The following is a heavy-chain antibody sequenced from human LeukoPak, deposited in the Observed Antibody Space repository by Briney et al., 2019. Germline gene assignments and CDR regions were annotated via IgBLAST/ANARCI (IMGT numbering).Heavy chain of an antibody. CDR1: GFTFSTFT. V-gene: IGHV3-21*01. Sequence: KPGGSLRLSCAASGFTFSTFTMNWVRQAPGKGLEWVSSISSSSSYIYYADSVKGRFTISRDNAKNSLYLQMNSLRAEDTAVYYCARALYSSGWPKCLGYWGQGTLVTVSS. J-gene: IGHJ4*02. D-gene: IGHD6-19*01. CDR2: ISSSSSYI. CDR3: ARALYSSGWPKCLGY.